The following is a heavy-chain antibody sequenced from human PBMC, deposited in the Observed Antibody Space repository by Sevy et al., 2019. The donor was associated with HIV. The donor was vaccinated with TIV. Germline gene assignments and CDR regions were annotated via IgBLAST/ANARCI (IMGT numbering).Heavy chain of an antibody. CDR2: ISSSRSLI. CDR3: AGRVIIGTTFDY. J-gene: IGHJ4*02. V-gene: IGHV3-48*03. Sequence: GSLRLSCAASEFTFSSYEMNWLRQAPGKGLEWVSYISSSRSLIYYADSVKGRFTISRDNAKNSLYLQMNSLRAEDTAVYYCAGRVIIGTTFDYWGQGTPVSVSS. D-gene: IGHD2-21*01. CDR1: EFTFSSYE.